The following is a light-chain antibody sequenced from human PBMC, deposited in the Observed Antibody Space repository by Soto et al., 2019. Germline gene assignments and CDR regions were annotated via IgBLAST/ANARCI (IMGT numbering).Light chain of an antibody. J-gene: IGLJ2*01. Sequence: SYELTQPPSVSVSPGQTASITCSGEKLGDKYACWYQLKPGQSPVLVIYQDNKRPSGIPERFSGSNSGNTATLTISGTQAMDEADYYCQAWDSTTVVVFGGGTKLTVL. CDR1: KLGDKY. CDR3: QAWDSTTVVV. V-gene: IGLV3-1*01. CDR2: QDN.